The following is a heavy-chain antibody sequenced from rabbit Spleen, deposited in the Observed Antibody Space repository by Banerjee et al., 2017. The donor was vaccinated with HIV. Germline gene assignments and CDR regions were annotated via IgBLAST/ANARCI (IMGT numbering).Heavy chain of an antibody. CDR1: GFSFSSGYY. CDR2: IDVIKSGAT. J-gene: IGHJ4*01. D-gene: IGHD4-2*01. V-gene: IGHV1S45*01. Sequence: QEQLVESGGGLVKPGASLTLICTASGFSFSSGYYISWVRQAPGKGLEWIACIDVIKSGATYYTNWAKGRFTISKTSSTTVALQVTSLTAADTATYFCARDAAGREDFNLWGPGTLVTVS. CDR3: ARDAAGREDFNL.